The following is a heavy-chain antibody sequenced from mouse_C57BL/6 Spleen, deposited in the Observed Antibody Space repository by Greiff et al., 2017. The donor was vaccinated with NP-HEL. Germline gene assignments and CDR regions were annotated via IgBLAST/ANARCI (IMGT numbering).Heavy chain of an antibody. Sequence: QVQLQQSGAELARPGASVKLSCKASGYTFTSYGISWVKQRTGQGLEWIGEIYPRSGNTYYNEKFKGKATLTADKSSSTAYMELRSLTSEDSAVYFCAREGRIGPPYYFDYWGQGTTLTVSS. CDR1: GYTFTSYG. J-gene: IGHJ2*01. CDR3: AREGRIGPPYYFDY. CDR2: IYPRSGNT. D-gene: IGHD3-1*01. V-gene: IGHV1-81*01.